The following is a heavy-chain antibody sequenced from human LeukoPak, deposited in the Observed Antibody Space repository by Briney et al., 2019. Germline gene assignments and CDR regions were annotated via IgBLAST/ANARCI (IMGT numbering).Heavy chain of an antibody. D-gene: IGHD6-19*01. J-gene: IGHJ4*02. CDR1: GFTFSSSW. CDR3: TRDGSGWSNY. CDR2: IGPDGGER. Sequence: GGSLRLSCVASGFTFSSSWMGWVRQDPGGGLEWVANIGPDGGERFYVDSVKGRFTISRDNSKNTLNLQLNSLRAEDTAVYYCTRDGSGWSNYWGQGTLVTVSS. V-gene: IGHV3-7*01.